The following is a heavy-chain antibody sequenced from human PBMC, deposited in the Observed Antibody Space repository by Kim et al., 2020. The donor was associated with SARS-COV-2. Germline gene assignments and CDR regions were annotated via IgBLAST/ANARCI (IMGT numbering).Heavy chain of an antibody. V-gene: IGHV3-64D*09. CDR3: VINLSGSLFDY. CDR1: GFTFSSYA. D-gene: IGHD3-22*01. J-gene: IGHJ4*02. Sequence: GGSLRLSCSASGFTFSSYAMHWVRQAPGKGLEYVSAISSNGGSTYYADSVKGRFTISRDNSKNTLYLQMSSLRAEDTAVYYCVINLSGSLFDYWGQGTLVTVSS. CDR2: ISSNGGST.